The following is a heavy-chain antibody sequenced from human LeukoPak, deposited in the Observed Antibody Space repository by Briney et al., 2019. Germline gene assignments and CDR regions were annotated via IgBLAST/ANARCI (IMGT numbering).Heavy chain of an antibody. V-gene: IGHV3-7*01. CDR3: ARDSDYLDY. J-gene: IGHJ4*02. Sequence: GGSLRLSCAASGFSFSYYWMSWVRQAPGKGLEWVANIKHDGSQKYYVDSVKGRFTISRDNAKTSLYLQMNSLRAEDTAVYYCARDSDYLDYWGQGTLVTVSS. CDR2: IKHDGSQK. CDR1: GFSFSYYW.